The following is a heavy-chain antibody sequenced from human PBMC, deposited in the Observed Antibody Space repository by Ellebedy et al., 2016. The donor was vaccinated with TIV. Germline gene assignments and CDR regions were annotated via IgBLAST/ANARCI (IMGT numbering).Heavy chain of an antibody. CDR2: INGPRNKL. CDR3: AMSREYSGYL. J-gene: IGHJ4*02. V-gene: IGHV3-48*01. Sequence: PGGSLRLSCVTSGFTFSDWSMNYFRQAPGKGLEWISYINGPRNKLFYSDSVRGRFTISRDNARNSLFLQMNSLTPEDTAVYYCAMSREYSGYLWGQGVLVSVSS. CDR1: GFTFSDWS. D-gene: IGHD5-12*01.